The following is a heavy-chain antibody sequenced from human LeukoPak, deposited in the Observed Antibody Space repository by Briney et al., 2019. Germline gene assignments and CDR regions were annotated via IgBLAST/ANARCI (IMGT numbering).Heavy chain of an antibody. J-gene: IGHJ5*02. CDR2: IRYDGSNK. CDR3: AKERDFWSGKNWFDP. Sequence: SGGSLRLSCAASGFTFSSYGMHWVRQAPGKGLEWVAFIRYDGSNKYYADSVEGRFTISRDNSKNTLYLQMNSLRAEDTAVYYCAKERDFWSGKNWFDPWGQGTLVTVSS. CDR1: GFTFSSYG. D-gene: IGHD3-3*01. V-gene: IGHV3-30*02.